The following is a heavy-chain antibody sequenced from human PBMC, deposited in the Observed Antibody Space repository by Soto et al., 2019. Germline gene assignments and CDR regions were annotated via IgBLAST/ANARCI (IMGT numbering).Heavy chain of an antibody. D-gene: IGHD6-25*01. Sequence: EVQLLESGGGLVQPGGSLRLSCAASGFTFSSYAMSWVRQAPGEGLEWVSGISGSGDTTYHAGSVKGRFLISRDNSKNTLYLQMNRLRAQDSGKYYCAEFFAERGGNSGWPWAFQLRGQGTLVTVSS. J-gene: IGHJ4*01. CDR1: GFTFSSYA. V-gene: IGHV3-23*01. CDR3: AEFFAERGGNSGWPWAFQL. CDR2: ISGSGDTT.